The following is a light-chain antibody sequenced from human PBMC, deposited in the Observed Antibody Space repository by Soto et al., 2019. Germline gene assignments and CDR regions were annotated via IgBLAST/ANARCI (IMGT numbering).Light chain of an antibody. Sequence: QSALTQPPSVSGSPGQSVTISCTGTSSDVGSYNCVSWYQQPPGTAPKLMIYEVTNRTSGVPKRFSASKSGNTASLAISGLQAADEADYYCTSYTSSRTWVFGGGTKLTVL. CDR2: EVT. CDR3: TSYTSSRTWV. J-gene: IGLJ3*02. CDR1: SSDVGSYNC. V-gene: IGLV2-18*02.